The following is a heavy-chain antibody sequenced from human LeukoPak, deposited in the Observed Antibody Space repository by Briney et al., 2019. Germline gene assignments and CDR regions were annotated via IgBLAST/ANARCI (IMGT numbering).Heavy chain of an antibody. Sequence: GASVKVSCKASGYTFTNYAMHWVRQAPGQRLEWMGWINTGNGNTKYSQKFQGRVTITRDTSATTAYMELSSLRSEDTAVYYRARNWNKKYYFDFWGQGTLVTVSS. V-gene: IGHV1-3*04. CDR3: ARNWNKKYYFDF. CDR2: INTGNGNT. CDR1: GYTFTNYA. D-gene: IGHD1/OR15-1a*01. J-gene: IGHJ4*02.